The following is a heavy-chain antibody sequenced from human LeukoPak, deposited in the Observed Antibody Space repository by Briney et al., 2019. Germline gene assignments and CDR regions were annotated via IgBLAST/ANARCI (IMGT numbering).Heavy chain of an antibody. CDR2: IHHSGGT. D-gene: IGHD4-17*01. Sequence: SETLSLTCSVSDYSISSGYYWGWIRPPPGKGLEWIGSIHHSGGTYYNPSLKSRVTMSVDTSKNQFSLKLTSVTAADTAIYYCARESNYGDYAYWGQGTLVTVSS. CDR3: ARESNYGDYAY. V-gene: IGHV4-38-2*02. J-gene: IGHJ4*02. CDR1: DYSISSGYY.